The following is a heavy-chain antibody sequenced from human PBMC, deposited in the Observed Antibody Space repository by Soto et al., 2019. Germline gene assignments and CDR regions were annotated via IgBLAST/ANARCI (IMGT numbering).Heavy chain of an antibody. Sequence: QVQLQQWGAGLLKPSETLSLTCAVYGGSFSGYSWSWIRQPPGKGLEWIGKINHSGSTNYNPSLKSRVTISVDTSKNQFSLNLSSVTAADTALYCCARGPGLRAVAERFYYYGMDVWGQGTTVTVSS. CDR2: INHSGST. V-gene: IGHV4-34*01. CDR3: ARGPGLRAVAERFYYYGMDV. CDR1: GGSFSGYS. J-gene: IGHJ6*02. D-gene: IGHD6-19*01.